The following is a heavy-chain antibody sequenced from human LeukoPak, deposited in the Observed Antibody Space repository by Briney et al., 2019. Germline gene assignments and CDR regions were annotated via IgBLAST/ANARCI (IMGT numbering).Heavy chain of an antibody. D-gene: IGHD7-27*01. J-gene: IGHJ2*01. CDR2: IDTSTTYM. CDR1: GFTFSSYS. V-gene: IGHV3-21*01. Sequence: PGGSLRLSCAASGFTFSSYSINWVRQAPGKGLEWVSSIDTSTTYMTYADSVKGRFTISRDNARNSLYLQMNSLRAEDTAVYYCAREAGTGERWYFDLWGRGTLVTVSS. CDR3: AREAGTGERWYFDL.